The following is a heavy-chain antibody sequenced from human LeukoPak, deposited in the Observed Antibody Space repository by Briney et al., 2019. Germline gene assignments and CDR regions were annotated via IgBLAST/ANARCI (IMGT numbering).Heavy chain of an antibody. CDR1: GGTFSSYT. D-gene: IGHD2-2*01. V-gene: IGHV1-18*01. CDR3: ARADIVVVPAAIIPYYYGMDV. Sequence: GASVKVSCKASGGTFSSYTISWVRQAPGQGLEWMGWISAYNGNTNYAQKLQGRVTMTTDTSTSTAYMELRSLRSDDTAVYYCARADIVVVPAAIIPYYYGMDVWGQGTTVTVSS. CDR2: ISAYNGNT. J-gene: IGHJ6*02.